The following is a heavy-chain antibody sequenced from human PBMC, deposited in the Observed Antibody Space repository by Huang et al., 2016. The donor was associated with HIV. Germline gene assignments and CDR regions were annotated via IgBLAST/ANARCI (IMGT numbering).Heavy chain of an antibody. CDR3: ATDPGGSGAFDI. J-gene: IGHJ3*02. CDR1: GYTLTELS. CDR2: VDAEDGET. V-gene: IGHV1-24*01. D-gene: IGHD1-26*01. Sequence: QVQLVQSGAEVKKPGASVKVSCKVSGYTLTELSMHWVRQAPGKGLAWMGGVDAEDGETIYAQKFQGRVTMTEDTSTDTAYMEMTGLTSEDTAVYYCATDPGGSGAFDIWGQGTMVTVSS.